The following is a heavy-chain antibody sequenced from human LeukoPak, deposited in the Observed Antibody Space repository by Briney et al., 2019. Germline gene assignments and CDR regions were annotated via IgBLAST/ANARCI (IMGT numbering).Heavy chain of an antibody. D-gene: IGHD2-15*01. CDR3: ARGDIVVVVAATETGWFDP. CDR2: IYYSGST. Sequence: SETLSLTCTVSGASISSYYWSWIRQPPGKGLEWIGYIYYSGSTNYNPSLKSRVTISVDTSKNQFSLKLSSVTAADTAVYYCARGDIVVVVAATETGWFDPWGQGTLVTVSS. CDR1: GASISSYY. V-gene: IGHV4-59*01. J-gene: IGHJ5*02.